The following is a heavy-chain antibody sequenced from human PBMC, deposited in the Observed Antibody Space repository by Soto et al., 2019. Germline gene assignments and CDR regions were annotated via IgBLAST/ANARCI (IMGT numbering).Heavy chain of an antibody. J-gene: IGHJ5*02. D-gene: IGHD2-21*02. Sequence: GGSLRLSCAASGFSFIDYAINWVRQVPGRGLEYVAGIGGRGGNAFYADSMKGRFSVSRDNSKNTVYLHMHNLRVDDSAMYYCAKARHSGDFAGSYDSWGQGTLVTVSS. CDR1: GFSFIDYA. CDR2: IGGRGGNA. CDR3: AKARHSGDFAGSYDS. V-gene: IGHV3-23*01.